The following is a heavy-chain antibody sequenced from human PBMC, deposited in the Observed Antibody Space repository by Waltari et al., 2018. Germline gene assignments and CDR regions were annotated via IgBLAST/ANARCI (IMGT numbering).Heavy chain of an antibody. CDR1: VGSFSGYY. CDR2: INHSGSN. D-gene: IGHD3-22*01. V-gene: IGHV4-34*01. CDR3: ARAKRKSSGYYYSFDY. J-gene: IGHJ4*02. Sequence: QVQLQQWGAGLLKPSETLSLTCAVYVGSFSGYYWSWIRQPPGKGLEWIGEINHSGSNNYNPSLKSRVTKSVDTSKNQFSLKLSAGTAADTAVYYCARAKRKSSGYYYSFDYWGQGTLVTVSS.